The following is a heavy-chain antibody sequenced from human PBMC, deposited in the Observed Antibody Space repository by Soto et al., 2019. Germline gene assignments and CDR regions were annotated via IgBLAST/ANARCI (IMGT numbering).Heavy chain of an antibody. CDR1: GGSFSGYY. D-gene: IGHD6-19*01. Sequence: QVQLQQWGAGLLKPSETLSLTCAVYGGSFSGYYWSWIRKPPGKGLEWIGEINHSGSTNYNPSLKSRVTISVDTSKNQFSLKLSSVTAADTAVYYCAGTYSSGWSAWGQGTLVTVSS. CDR2: INHSGST. V-gene: IGHV4-34*01. CDR3: AGTYSSGWSA. J-gene: IGHJ5*02.